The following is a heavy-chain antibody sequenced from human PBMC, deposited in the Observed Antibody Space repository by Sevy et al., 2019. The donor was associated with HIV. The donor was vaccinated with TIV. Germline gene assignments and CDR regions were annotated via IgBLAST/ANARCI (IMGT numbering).Heavy chain of an antibody. CDR2: INAGNGNT. CDR3: ARVPVSSGWQNFDY. V-gene: IGHV1-3*01. CDR1: GYTFTSYA. J-gene: IGHJ4*02. Sequence: ASVKVSCKASGYTFTSYAMHWVRQAPGQRLEWMGWINAGNGNTKYSQKFQGRVTITRDTSASTAYMELSSLRSEDTAVYYCARVPVSSGWQNFDYWGQGTLVTVSS. D-gene: IGHD6-19*01.